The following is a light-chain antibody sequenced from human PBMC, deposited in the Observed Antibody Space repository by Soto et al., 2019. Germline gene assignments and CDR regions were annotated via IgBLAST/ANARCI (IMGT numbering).Light chain of an antibody. CDR1: QIVSDSY. J-gene: IGKJ1*01. Sequence: EIVLTQSPGTLSLSPGERATLSCRASQIVSDSYFALYQQKPGQAPKLLIYAASSRATGIPDRFSGSGSGTDFTLPISRLEPEDSAVYYCQQFGASQWTFGQGTKVDIK. V-gene: IGKV3-20*01. CDR2: AAS. CDR3: QQFGASQWT.